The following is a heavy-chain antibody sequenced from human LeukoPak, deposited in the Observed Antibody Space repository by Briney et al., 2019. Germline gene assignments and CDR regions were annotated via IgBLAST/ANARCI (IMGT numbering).Heavy chain of an antibody. CDR3: ARDARGAIFGVVIIGGPNWFDP. D-gene: IGHD3-3*01. J-gene: IGHJ5*02. CDR1: GYTFTSYA. Sequence: GASVKVSCKASGYTFTSYAMNWVRQAPGQGLEGMGWINTNTGNPTYAQGFTGRFVFSLDTSVSTAYLQISSLKAEDTAVYYCARDARGAIFGVVIIGGPNWFDPWGQGTLVTVSS. CDR2: INTNTGNP. V-gene: IGHV7-4-1*02.